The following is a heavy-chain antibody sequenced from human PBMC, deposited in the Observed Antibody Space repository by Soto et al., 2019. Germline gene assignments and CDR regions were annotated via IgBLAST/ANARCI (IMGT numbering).Heavy chain of an antibody. CDR3: ARRIMGFGDSPAKDYYYYMDV. V-gene: IGHV1-18*01. CDR2: ISAYNGNT. Sequence: ASVKVSCKASGYTFTSYGISWVRQAPGQGLEWMGWISAYNGNTNYAQKLQGRVTMTTDTSTSTAYMELRSLRSDDTAVYYCARRIMGFGDSPAKDYYYYMDVWGKRTTVTVSS. J-gene: IGHJ6*03. D-gene: IGHD3-10*01. CDR1: GYTFTSYG.